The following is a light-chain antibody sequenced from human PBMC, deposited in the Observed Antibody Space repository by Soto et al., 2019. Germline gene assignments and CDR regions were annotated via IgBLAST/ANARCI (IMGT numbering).Light chain of an antibody. V-gene: IGKV3-11*01. CDR3: QQRADWPIT. Sequence: IVLTQSPATLSLSPGERATLFCRASQDISSYLDWYQQKPGQAPRLLIYDASNRATGIPARFSGSGSGTDFTFTISSLEPDDFAVYYCQQRADWPITFGQGTRLEIK. J-gene: IGKJ5*01. CDR1: QDISSY. CDR2: DAS.